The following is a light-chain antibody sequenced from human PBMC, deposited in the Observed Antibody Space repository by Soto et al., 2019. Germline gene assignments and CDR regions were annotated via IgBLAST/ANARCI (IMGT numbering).Light chain of an antibody. CDR1: QSVSSN. J-gene: IGKJ1*01. Sequence: IVRTQSPAPLSVSPGERATLSCRASQSVSSNLAWYQQKPGQAPRLLIYGASTRATGIPARFSGSGSGTEFTLTISSLQSEDFAVYYCQQYKGTFGQGTKVDIK. CDR2: GAS. CDR3: QQYKGT. V-gene: IGKV3-15*01.